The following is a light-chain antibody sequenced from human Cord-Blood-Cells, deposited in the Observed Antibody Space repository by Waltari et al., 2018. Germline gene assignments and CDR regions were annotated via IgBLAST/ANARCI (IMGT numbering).Light chain of an antibody. CDR1: QSISSW. CDR3: QQYNSYWK. CDR2: KAS. J-gene: IGKJ1*01. V-gene: IGKV1-5*03. Sequence: DIQMTQSPSTQSASVGDRVTITCRASQSISSWLAWYQQKPGKAPKLLIYKASSLESGVPSRFSGSGSGTEFTLTISSLQPGDCATYYCQQYNSYWKFGQGTKVEIK.